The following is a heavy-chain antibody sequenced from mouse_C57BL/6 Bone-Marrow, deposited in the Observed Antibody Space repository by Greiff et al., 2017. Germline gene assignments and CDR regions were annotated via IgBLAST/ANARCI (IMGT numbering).Heavy chain of an antibody. Sequence: EVHLVESGAELVRPGASVKLSCTASGFNIKDDYMHWVKQRPEQGLEWIGWIDPENGDTEYASKFQGKATITADTSSNTAYLQLSSLTSEDTAVYYCTNDYYGSRGDYWGQGTTLTVSS. J-gene: IGHJ2*01. CDR1: GFNIKDDY. D-gene: IGHD1-1*01. CDR3: TNDYYGSRGDY. CDR2: IDPENGDT. V-gene: IGHV14-4*01.